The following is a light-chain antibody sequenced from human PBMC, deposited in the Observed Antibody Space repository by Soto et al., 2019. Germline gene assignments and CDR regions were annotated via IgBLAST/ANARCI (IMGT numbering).Light chain of an antibody. CDR3: CSYAGSRWV. Sequence: QSVLTQPASVSGSPGQSITFSCPGSGDDIGNFNLVSWYQQYPGKAPKLILYEVNKRPLGVSDRFSGSKSGNTASLTISGLQAEDEADYHCCSYAGSRWVFGGGTKVTVL. J-gene: IGLJ3*02. CDR1: GDDIGNFNL. CDR2: EVN. V-gene: IGLV2-23*02.